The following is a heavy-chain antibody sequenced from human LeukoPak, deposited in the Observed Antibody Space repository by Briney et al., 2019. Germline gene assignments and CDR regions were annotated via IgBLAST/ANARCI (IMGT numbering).Heavy chain of an antibody. CDR2: ISGSSSYI. Sequence: GGSLRLSCAASGFTFSRYAMSWVRQAPGKGLDWVSAISGSSSYIYYADSVKGRFTISRDNAKNSLYLQMNSLRAEDTAVYYCARARYYYDSSGFPDAFDIWGQGTMVTVSS. CDR3: ARARYYYDSSGFPDAFDI. J-gene: IGHJ3*02. CDR1: GFTFSRYA. V-gene: IGHV3-21*01. D-gene: IGHD3-22*01.